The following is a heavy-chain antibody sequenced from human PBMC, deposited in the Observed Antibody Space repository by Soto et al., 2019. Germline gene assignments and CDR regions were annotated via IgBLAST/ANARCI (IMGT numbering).Heavy chain of an antibody. CDR2: INHSGST. CDR1: GGSFSGYY. V-gene: IGHV4-34*01. Sequence: SETLSLTCAVYGGSFSGYYWSWIRQPPGKGLEWIGYINHSGSTYYNPSLKSRVTISVDRSKNQFSLKLSSVTAADTAVYYCARVPSPWGQGTLVTVSS. J-gene: IGHJ5*02. CDR3: ARVPSP.